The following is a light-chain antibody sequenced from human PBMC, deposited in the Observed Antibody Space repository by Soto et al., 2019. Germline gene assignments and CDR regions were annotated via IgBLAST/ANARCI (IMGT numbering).Light chain of an antibody. CDR3: LQDNNFPRT. CDR1: QDIRSE. J-gene: IGKJ3*01. Sequence: IQMTQSPSSLSASVGDRVTFICRASQDIRSELSWFQQKPGRPPKLLIYGASILQCGVPSRFSGSGSGTDFTLTIDSLQSEDFATYYCLQDNNFPRTFGPGTKVEVK. V-gene: IGKV1-6*01. CDR2: GAS.